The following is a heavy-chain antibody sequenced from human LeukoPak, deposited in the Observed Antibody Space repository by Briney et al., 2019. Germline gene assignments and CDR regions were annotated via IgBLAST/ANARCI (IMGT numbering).Heavy chain of an antibody. J-gene: IGHJ2*01. Sequence: GGSLRLSCAVSGFTFSRYAMSWVRQAPGKGLERVSAISGGGGSTYYPDFVKGRFTISRENSKNMLYLQMNSLRAEDTAVYYCAKGVTVATPWYFDLWGRGTLVTVSS. CDR3: AKGVTVATPWYFDL. D-gene: IGHD4-17*01. CDR2: ISGGGGST. CDR1: GFTFSRYA. V-gene: IGHV3-23*01.